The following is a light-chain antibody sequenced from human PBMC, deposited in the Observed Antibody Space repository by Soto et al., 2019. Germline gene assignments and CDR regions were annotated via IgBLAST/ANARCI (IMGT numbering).Light chain of an antibody. V-gene: IGKV1-33*01. J-gene: IGKJ3*01. CDR1: QDINNY. CDR3: LQYDHVPFT. Sequence: DIQMTQSPSSLSASVGDRVTITCQASQDINNYLNWFQQKLGKAPNLLIYDSSTLETRVPTRFSGSKSWTHFTFTISSLQPEDIATYFCLQYDHVPFTFGPGTKVDIK. CDR2: DSS.